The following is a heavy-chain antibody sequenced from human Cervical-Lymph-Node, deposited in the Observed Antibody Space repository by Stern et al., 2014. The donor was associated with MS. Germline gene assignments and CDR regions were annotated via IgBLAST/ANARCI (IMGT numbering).Heavy chain of an antibody. D-gene: IGHD2-2*01. CDR3: ARGLPVYN. Sequence: EDQLVESGGGLIQPGGSLRLSCAASGLTVSSDYMNWVRQAPGQRLEWVSIIYGGGSAYYADSVKGRFTISRDNPKNTLYLQMDSLRAEDTAVYYCARGLPVYNWGPGTLVTVSS. CDR1: GLTVSSDY. J-gene: IGHJ4*02. CDR2: IYGGGSA. V-gene: IGHV3-53*01.